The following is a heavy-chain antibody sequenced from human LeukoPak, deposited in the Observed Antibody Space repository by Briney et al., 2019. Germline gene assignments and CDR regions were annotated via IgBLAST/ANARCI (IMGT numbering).Heavy chain of an antibody. Sequence: GGSLTLSCAASGFTFSSYSRNWVRQAPGKGLEWVSSISNSSSYIYYADSVKRRFTLSRDNAKNSLYMQMNSLTAEDTAVYYCAGADCSGGSCHVRYYYGMDGWGQGTTVTVSS. CDR3: AGADCSGGSCHVRYYYGMDG. CDR1: GFTFSSYS. J-gene: IGHJ6*02. D-gene: IGHD2-15*01. CDR2: ISNSSSYI. V-gene: IGHV3-21*01.